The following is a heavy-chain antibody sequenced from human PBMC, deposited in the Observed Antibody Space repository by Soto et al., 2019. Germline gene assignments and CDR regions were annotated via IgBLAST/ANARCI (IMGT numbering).Heavy chain of an antibody. CDR1: GFTFSVYA. J-gene: IGHJ4*02. CDR3: AIPLTTGYYFPCDY. V-gene: IGHV3-23*01. CDR2: ISGSGGST. Sequence: EVQLLESGGGLVQPGGSLRLSCAASGFTFSVYAMSWVRQPPGKGLEWVSTISGSGGSTYYADSVKGRFSISRDNAKYTLYLQINSVRAEDPAVYYCAIPLTTGYYFPCDYLGQGTLVTVAS. D-gene: IGHD3-9*01.